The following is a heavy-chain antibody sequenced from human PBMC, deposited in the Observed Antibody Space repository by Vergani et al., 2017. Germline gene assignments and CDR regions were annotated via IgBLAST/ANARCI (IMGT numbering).Heavy chain of an antibody. D-gene: IGHD6-19*01. V-gene: IGHV3-30*02. Sequence: VQLVESGGGLVKPGGSLRLSCAASGFTFSSYSMNWVRQAPGKGLEWVASIRYDRSNKYYADSVKGRFTISRDNSKNTLYLQMNSLRAEDTAVYYCDATVPGTDYWGQGTLVTVSS. CDR2: IRYDRSNK. CDR1: GFTFSSYS. J-gene: IGHJ4*02. CDR3: DATVPGTDY.